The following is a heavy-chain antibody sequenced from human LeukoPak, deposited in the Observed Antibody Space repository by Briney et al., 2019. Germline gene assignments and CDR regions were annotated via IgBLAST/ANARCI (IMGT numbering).Heavy chain of an antibody. V-gene: IGHV4-39*01. D-gene: IGHD2-21*02. CDR2: IYYSGST. CDR1: GGSISSSSYY. CDR3: ARHVAAYCGGDCYSGWFDP. J-gene: IGHJ5*02. Sequence: SETLSLTCTVSGGSISSSSYYWGWIRQPPGEGLEWIGSIYYSGSTYYNPSLKSRVTISVDTSKNQFSLKLSSVTAADTAVYYCARHVAAYCGGDCYSGWFDPWGQGTLVTVSS.